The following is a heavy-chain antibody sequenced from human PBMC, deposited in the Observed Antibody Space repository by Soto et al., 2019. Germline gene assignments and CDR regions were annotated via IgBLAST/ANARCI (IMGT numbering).Heavy chain of an antibody. D-gene: IGHD6-19*01. Sequence: SETMSLTCAVYGGSFSGYYWSWIRQPPGKGLEWIGEINHSGSTNYNPSLKSRVTISVDTSKNQFSLKLSSVTAADTAVYYCASRYSSGWYTGYYFDHWGQGTLVTVSS. V-gene: IGHV4-34*01. J-gene: IGHJ4*02. CDR2: INHSGST. CDR3: ASRYSSGWYTGYYFDH. CDR1: GGSFSGYY.